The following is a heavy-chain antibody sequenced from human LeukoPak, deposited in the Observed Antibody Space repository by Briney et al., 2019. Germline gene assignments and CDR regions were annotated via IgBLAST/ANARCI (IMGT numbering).Heavy chain of an antibody. J-gene: IGHJ5*02. CDR1: GFIFSDYY. V-gene: IGHV3-11*03. D-gene: IGHD4-11*01. Sequence: GGSLRLSCAASGFIFSDYYMSWMRQAPGKGLEWLSYIDGSSSRTNYADSAKGRFTISRDNVKNSLYLQMNSLRAEDTAVYFCARRGTDYCTPSSCHPNWFAPWGQGTQVTVSS. CDR2: IDGSSSRT. CDR3: ARRGTDYCTPSSCHPNWFAP.